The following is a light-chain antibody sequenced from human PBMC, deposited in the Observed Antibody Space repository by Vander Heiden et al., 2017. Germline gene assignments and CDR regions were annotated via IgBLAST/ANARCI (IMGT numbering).Light chain of an antibody. Sequence: DIQMTQSPSSLSASVGDRVTITCRASQSISSYLNWYQQKPGKAPKLLIYAASSLQSGVPSRFSGSGSGTDFTLTISSLQPEDFATYYCQQSYSTPGTFGQGPSWRSN. V-gene: IGKV1-39*01. CDR2: AAS. J-gene: IGKJ2*01. CDR3: QQSYSTPGT. CDR1: QSISSY.